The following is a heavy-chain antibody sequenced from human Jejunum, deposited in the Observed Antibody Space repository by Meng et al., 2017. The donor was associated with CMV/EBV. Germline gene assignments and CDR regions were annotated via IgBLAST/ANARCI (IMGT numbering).Heavy chain of an antibody. Sequence: SISSNGDYWGWFRQPPGKGLEWIGSIYYAGSTYYNPSLKSRVTVSVDTSKNQFSLKLSSLTAADTAVYYCARTSYTNYNYYAMDVWGQGTTVTVSS. CDR2: IYYAGST. D-gene: IGHD1-1*01. CDR3: ARTSYTNYNYYAMDV. V-gene: IGHV4-39*07. CDR1: SISSNGDY. J-gene: IGHJ6*02.